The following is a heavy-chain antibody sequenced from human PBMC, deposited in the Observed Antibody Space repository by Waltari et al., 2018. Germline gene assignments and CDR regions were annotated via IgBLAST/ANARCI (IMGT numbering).Heavy chain of an antibody. CDR1: GGSISSGGYS. D-gene: IGHD6-13*01. J-gene: IGHJ3*02. Sequence: QLQLQESGSGLVKPSQTLSLTCAVSGGSISSGGYSWSWIRQPPGKGLEWMVYIYHSGSTYYNPSLRCRGTISVDRSKNQFSLKLRCVTAADTAGYYCARGAGGSSWSMDAFDIWGQGTMVTVSS. CDR3: ARGAGGSSWSMDAFDI. CDR2: IYHSGST. V-gene: IGHV4-30-2*01.